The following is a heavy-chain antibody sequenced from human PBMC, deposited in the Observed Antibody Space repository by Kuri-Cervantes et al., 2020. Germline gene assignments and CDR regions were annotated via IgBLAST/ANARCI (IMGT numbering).Heavy chain of an antibody. Sequence: GSLRLSCAASGFTFSSYAMSWVRQAPGKGLEWVGEINHSGSTNYNPSLKSRVTISVDTSKNQFSLKLSSVTAADTAVYYCARAHPVDWYFDLWGRGTLVTVSS. J-gene: IGHJ2*01. D-gene: IGHD2-15*01. CDR3: ARAHPVDWYFDL. V-gene: IGHV4-34*01. CDR2: INHSGST. CDR1: GFTFSSYA.